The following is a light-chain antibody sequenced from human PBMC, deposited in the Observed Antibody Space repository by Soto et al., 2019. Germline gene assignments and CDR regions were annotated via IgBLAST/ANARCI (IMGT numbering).Light chain of an antibody. Sequence: QSALTQPASVSGSPGQSITISCTGTSSDVGTYSYVSWYQQHPGKAPKLMIYDVSNRPSGVSNRFSGSKSGNTASLTISGLQAEDEADYYGSSYTSSSTLVVFGGGTKLTVL. CDR2: DVS. CDR1: SSDVGTYSY. CDR3: SSYTSSSTLVV. V-gene: IGLV2-14*03. J-gene: IGLJ2*01.